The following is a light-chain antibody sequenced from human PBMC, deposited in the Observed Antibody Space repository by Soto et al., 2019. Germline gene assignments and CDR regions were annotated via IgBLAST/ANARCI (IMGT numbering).Light chain of an antibody. J-gene: IGLJ2*01. Sequence: QSVLTQPPSASGSPGQSVTISCTGTSSDVGAYIYVSWYQQHPGKAPKLLIFQVNTRPSGVPDRFSGSKSGNTASLTVSGLQAEDEADYYCSSFRGSGVVFGGGTKVTVL. CDR2: QVN. V-gene: IGLV2-8*01. CDR1: SSDVGAYIY. CDR3: SSFRGSGVV.